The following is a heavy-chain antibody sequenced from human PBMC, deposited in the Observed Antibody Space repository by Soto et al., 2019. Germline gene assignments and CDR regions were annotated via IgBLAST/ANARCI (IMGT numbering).Heavy chain of an antibody. Sequence: QVQLQESGPGLVKPSETLSLTCTVSGGSISSYYWSWIRQPAGKGLEWIGRIYTSGSTNYNPSLKSRVTMSVDTSKNQFSQKLSYVTAADTAVYYCARDQWKEYYDSSRPGAFDIWGQGTMVTVSS. V-gene: IGHV4-4*07. D-gene: IGHD3-22*01. CDR1: GGSISSYY. CDR3: ARDQWKEYYDSSRPGAFDI. J-gene: IGHJ3*02. CDR2: IYTSGST.